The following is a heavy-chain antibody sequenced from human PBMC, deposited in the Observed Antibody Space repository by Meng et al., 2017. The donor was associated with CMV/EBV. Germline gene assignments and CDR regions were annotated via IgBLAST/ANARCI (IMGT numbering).Heavy chain of an antibody. J-gene: IGHJ5*02. CDR3: ARSGLRFLEWSHHWFDP. CDR2: INPNSGGT. D-gene: IGHD3-3*01. CDR1: TFTGYY. Sequence: TFTGYYMHWVRQATGQGLEWMGWINPNSGGTNYAQKFQGRVTMTRDTSISTAYMELSRLRSDDTAVYYCARSGLRFLEWSHHWFDPWGQGTLVTVSS. V-gene: IGHV1-2*02.